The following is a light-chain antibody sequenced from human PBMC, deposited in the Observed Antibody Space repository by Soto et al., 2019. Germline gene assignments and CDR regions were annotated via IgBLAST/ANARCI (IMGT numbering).Light chain of an antibody. V-gene: IGKV2-30*01. CDR1: QSLVYSDGNTY. CDR2: KVS. CDR3: MQGDHPIT. Sequence: DVVMTQSPLSLPVTLGQPASISCRSSQSLVYSDGNTYLNWFQQMPGQSPRRLIYKVSNRDSGVPDRFSGSGSGTDFALKSSRVEAGDVGVYYCMQGDHPITFGQGTRLEIK. J-gene: IGKJ5*01.